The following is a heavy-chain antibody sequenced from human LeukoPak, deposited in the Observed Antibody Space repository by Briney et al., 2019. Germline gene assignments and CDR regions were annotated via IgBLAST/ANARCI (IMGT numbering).Heavy chain of an antibody. D-gene: IGHD1-1*01. CDR2: IKPDGSEK. CDR1: GFTFSNHW. V-gene: IGHV3-7*04. Sequence: GGSLRLSCADSGFTFSNHWMSWVRQAPGKGLEWVAIIKPDGSEKSYVDSVKGRFTIPRDNAKNSLYLQMNSLRAEDTAVYYCARSNFWSFDYWGQGTLVTVSS. J-gene: IGHJ4*02. CDR3: ARSNFWSFDY.